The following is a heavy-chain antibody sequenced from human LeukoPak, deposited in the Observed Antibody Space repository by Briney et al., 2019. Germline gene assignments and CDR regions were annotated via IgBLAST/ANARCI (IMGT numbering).Heavy chain of an antibody. CDR3: ARDQRRIKLWSVANWFDP. Sequence: SETLSLTCTVSGGSISSYYWSWIRQPPGKGLEWIGYIYYSGSTNYNPSLKSRVTISVDTSKNQFSLKLSSVTAADTAVYYCARDQRRIKLWSVANWFDPWGQGTLVTVSS. J-gene: IGHJ5*02. D-gene: IGHD3-3*01. V-gene: IGHV4-59*01. CDR1: GGSISSYY. CDR2: IYYSGST.